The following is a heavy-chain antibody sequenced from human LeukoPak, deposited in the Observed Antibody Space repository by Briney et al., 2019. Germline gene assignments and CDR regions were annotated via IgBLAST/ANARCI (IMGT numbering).Heavy chain of an antibody. J-gene: IGHJ6*03. Sequence: PSETLSLTCTVSGGSISSSSYYWGWIRQPPGKGLEWIGSIYYSGSTYYNPSLKSRVTISVDMSKNQFSLKLSSVTAADTAVYYCAREGNFASYDLLTGIMDVWGKGTTVTISS. CDR3: AREGNFASYDLLTGIMDV. CDR1: GGSISSSSYY. D-gene: IGHD3-9*01. CDR2: IYYSGST. V-gene: IGHV4-39*07.